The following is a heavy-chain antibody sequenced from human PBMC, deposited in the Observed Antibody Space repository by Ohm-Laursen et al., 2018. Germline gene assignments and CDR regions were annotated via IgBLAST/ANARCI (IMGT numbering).Heavy chain of an antibody. Sequence: TLSLTCTVSGGSISSYYWSWIRQPPGKGLEWIGYIYYSGSTNYNPSLKSRVTISVDTSKNQFSLKLSSVTAADTAVYYCAREAYYDSSGIFDYWGQGTLVTVSS. CDR1: GGSISSYY. D-gene: IGHD3-22*01. J-gene: IGHJ4*02. V-gene: IGHV4-59*01. CDR3: AREAYYDSSGIFDY. CDR2: IYYSGST.